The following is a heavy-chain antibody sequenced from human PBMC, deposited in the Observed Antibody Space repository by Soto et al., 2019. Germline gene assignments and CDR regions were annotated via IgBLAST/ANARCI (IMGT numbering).Heavy chain of an antibody. CDR1: GGTFSSYA. Sequence: ASVKVSCKASGGTFSSYAISWVRQAPGQGLEWMGGIIPIFGTANYAQKFQGRVTITAYESTSTSYMELSSLRSEDSAVYYCATSTRIAAAGIDYWGQGTLVTAPQ. V-gene: IGHV1-69*13. J-gene: IGHJ4*02. CDR2: IIPIFGTA. CDR3: ATSTRIAAAGIDY. D-gene: IGHD6-13*01.